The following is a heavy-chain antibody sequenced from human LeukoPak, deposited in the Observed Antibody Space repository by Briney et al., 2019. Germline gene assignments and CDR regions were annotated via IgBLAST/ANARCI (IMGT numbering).Heavy chain of an antibody. Sequence: ASVKVSCKASGYTFTSYGISWVRQAPGQGLEWMGWISAYNGNTNYAQKLQGRVTMTTDTPTSTAYMELRGLRSDDTAVYYCARGSIAVAGTVIDYWGQGTLVTVSS. J-gene: IGHJ4*02. CDR1: GYTFTSYG. CDR2: ISAYNGNT. V-gene: IGHV1-18*01. D-gene: IGHD6-19*01. CDR3: ARGSIAVAGTVIDY.